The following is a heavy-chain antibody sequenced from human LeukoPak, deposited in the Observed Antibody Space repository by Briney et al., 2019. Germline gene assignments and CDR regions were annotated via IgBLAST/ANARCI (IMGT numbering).Heavy chain of an antibody. CDR3: AKSGGYYYDSSGYYDY. Sequence: GGSLRLSCVVSGFTFRSYGMYWVRQAPGKGLEWVSVIWYDGDNKYYADSVKGRFTISRDNSKNTLYLQMNSLRAEDTALYYCAKSGGYYYDSSGYYDYWGQGTLVTVSS. CDR1: GFTFRSYG. CDR2: IWYDGDNK. J-gene: IGHJ4*02. D-gene: IGHD3-22*01. V-gene: IGHV3-30*02.